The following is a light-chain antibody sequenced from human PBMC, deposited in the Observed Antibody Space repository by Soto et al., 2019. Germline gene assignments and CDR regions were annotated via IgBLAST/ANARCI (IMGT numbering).Light chain of an antibody. CDR1: QSVLYSSNNKNY. CDR2: WAS. J-gene: IGKJ2*01. CDR3: QQYYSTPPSYT. V-gene: IGKV4-1*01. Sequence: DIVMTQSPDSLAVSLGERATINCKSSQSVLYSSNNKNYLAWYQQKPGQPPKLLIYWASTRESGVPDRFSGSGSGTDFTLTISSLQADDVAVYYCQQYYSTPPSYTFGQGTKLEIK.